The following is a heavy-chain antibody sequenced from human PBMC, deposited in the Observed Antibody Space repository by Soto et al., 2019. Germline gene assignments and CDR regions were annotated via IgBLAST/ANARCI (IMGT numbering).Heavy chain of an antibody. CDR1: GFTFSTYG. CDR2: ISYDGSYK. Sequence: QVQLVESGGGVVQPGRSLRLSCAASGFTFSTYGMHWVRQAPGKGLEWAAVISYDGSYKYYADSVKGRLIISRDNSKNTLYLQMNSLRAEDTAVYYCVKGQHCRSTSCYFYYYGVDVWGQGTTVAVSS. V-gene: IGHV3-30*18. D-gene: IGHD2-2*01. CDR3: VKGQHCRSTSCYFYYYGVDV. J-gene: IGHJ6*02.